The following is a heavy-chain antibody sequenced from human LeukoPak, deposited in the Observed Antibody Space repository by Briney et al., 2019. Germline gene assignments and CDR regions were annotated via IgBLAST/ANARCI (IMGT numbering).Heavy chain of an antibody. J-gene: IGHJ3*02. Sequence: NPSETLSLTCNVSGGSISSYYWNWIRQPPGKGLEWIGYIYYSGGTNYNPSLKSRVTISVDTSKNQFSLKLSSVTAADTAVYYCAGVRYGDYQGYDAFDIWGQGTMVTVSS. D-gene: IGHD4-17*01. CDR2: IYYSGGT. CDR3: AGVRYGDYQGYDAFDI. CDR1: GGSISSYY. V-gene: IGHV4-59*01.